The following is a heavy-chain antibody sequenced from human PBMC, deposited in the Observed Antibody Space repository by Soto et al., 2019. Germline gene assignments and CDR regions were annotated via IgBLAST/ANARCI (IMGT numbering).Heavy chain of an antibody. CDR1: GGTFSSYA. J-gene: IGHJ4*02. CDR3: ARSPTPAYYDFWSGYYFDY. CDR2: IIPIFGTA. D-gene: IGHD3-3*01. Sequence: ASVKVSCKASGGTFSSYAISWVRQAPGQGLEWMGGIIPIFGTANYAQKFQGRVTITADESTSTAYMELSSLRSEDTAVYYCARSPTPAYYDFWSGYYFDYWGQGTLVTVSS. V-gene: IGHV1-69*13.